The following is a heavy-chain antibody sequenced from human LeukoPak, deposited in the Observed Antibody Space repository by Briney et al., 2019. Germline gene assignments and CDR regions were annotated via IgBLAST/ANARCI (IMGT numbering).Heavy chain of an antibody. Sequence: GGSLRLSCAASGFTFSTYWMSWVRQAPGKGLEWVANIKDDGSEKYYVDSAKGRFTISRDNAKNSLYLQMNSLRAEDTAVYYCAKEGFEIPVIHYDYVWGSYRRFDYWGQGTLVTVSS. CDR1: GFTFSTYW. CDR3: AKEGFEIPVIHYDYVWGSYRRFDY. CDR2: IKDDGSEK. J-gene: IGHJ4*02. V-gene: IGHV3-7*01. D-gene: IGHD3-16*02.